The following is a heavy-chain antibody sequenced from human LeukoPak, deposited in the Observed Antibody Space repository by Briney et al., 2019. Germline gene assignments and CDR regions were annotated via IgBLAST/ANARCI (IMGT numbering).Heavy chain of an antibody. Sequence: SETLSLTCAVFGGSLSDHDWSWIRQPPGKGLEWIGEINHSGSTNYNPSLKSRVTISVDTSKNQFSLKLSSVTAADTAVYYCARGPWGDILTGRTFDPWGQGTLVTVSS. CDR3: ARGPWGDILTGRTFDP. V-gene: IGHV4-34*01. J-gene: IGHJ5*02. CDR1: GGSLSDHD. D-gene: IGHD3-9*01. CDR2: INHSGST.